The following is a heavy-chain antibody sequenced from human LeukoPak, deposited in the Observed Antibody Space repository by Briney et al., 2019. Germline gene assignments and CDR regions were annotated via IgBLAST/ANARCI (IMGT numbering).Heavy chain of an antibody. J-gene: IGHJ4*02. CDR3: AREGPYGANDY. CDR1: SGSISSGGYY. D-gene: IGHD4-17*01. Sequence: SETLSLTCTVSSGSISSGGYYWSWIRQHPGKGLEWIGYIYYSGSTYYNPSLKSRVTISVDTSKNQFSLKLSSVTAADTAVYYCAREGPYGANDYWGQGTLVTVSS. V-gene: IGHV4-31*03. CDR2: IYYSGST.